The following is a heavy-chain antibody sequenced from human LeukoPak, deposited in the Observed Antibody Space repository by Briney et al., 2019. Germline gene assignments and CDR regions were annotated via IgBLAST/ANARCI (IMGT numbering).Heavy chain of an antibody. D-gene: IGHD6-13*01. CDR2: ISSSSSYI. CDR3: ARDLAPTGIAAAGTNWFDP. V-gene: IGHV3-21*01. CDR1: GFTFSSYS. Sequence: GGSLRLSCAASGFTFSSYSMNWVRQAPGKGLEWVSSISSSSSYIYYADSVKGRFTIPRDNAKNSLYLQMNSLRAEDTAVYYCARDLAPTGIAAAGTNWFDPWGQGTLVTVSS. J-gene: IGHJ5*02.